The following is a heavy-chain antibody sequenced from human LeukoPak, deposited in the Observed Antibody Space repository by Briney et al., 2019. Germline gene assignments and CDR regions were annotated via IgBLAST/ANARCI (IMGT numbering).Heavy chain of an antibody. J-gene: IGHJ5*01. D-gene: IGHD1-26*01. Sequence: GGSLRLSCAASGFTLSTYTMNWVRQAPGKGLEWVSSITSSSSHMYCADSVKGRFTISRDNAENSLHLQMNSLRAEDTAIYYCARSVGLDSWGQGTLVTVSS. V-gene: IGHV3-21*01. CDR1: GFTLSTYT. CDR2: ITSSSSHM. CDR3: ARSVGLDS.